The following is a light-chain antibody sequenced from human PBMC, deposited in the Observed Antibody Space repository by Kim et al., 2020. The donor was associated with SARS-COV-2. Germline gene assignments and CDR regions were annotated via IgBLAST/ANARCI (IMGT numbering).Light chain of an antibody. CDR1: HSVSKY. CDR2: DAS. V-gene: IGKV3-11*01. J-gene: IGKJ5*01. Sequence: EIVLTQSPVTLSLSPGERATLSCRASHSVSKYLVWYQQKPGQPPRLLIYDASNRATGIPARFSGSGSGTDFTLTITSLEPEDFAVYYCQQRLNWPPITFGQGTRLEIK. CDR3: QQRLNWPPIT.